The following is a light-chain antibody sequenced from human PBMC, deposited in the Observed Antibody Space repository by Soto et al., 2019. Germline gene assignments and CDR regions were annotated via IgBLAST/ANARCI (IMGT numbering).Light chain of an antibody. Sequence: DIVMTQSPDSLAVSLGERATINCKSSQSVLYSSNNKNYLAWYQQKPGQPPKLLIYWASTRESGVPDRFSGSGSGTDFTLPISSLQAEDVAVYYCQQYYSTLRTFGQGPKVEIK. CDR2: WAS. CDR1: QSVLYSSNNKNY. CDR3: QQYYSTLRT. V-gene: IGKV4-1*01. J-gene: IGKJ1*01.